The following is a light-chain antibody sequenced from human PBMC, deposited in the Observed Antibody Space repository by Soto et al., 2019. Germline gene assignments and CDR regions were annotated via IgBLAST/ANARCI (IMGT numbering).Light chain of an antibody. J-gene: IGKJ5*01. CDR1: QTVSSNY. V-gene: IGKV3-20*01. CDR3: QQYESSPIT. CDR2: GAS. Sequence: TQPPDTLSLSPGERATLSCRASQTVSSNYLAWCQQSPGQAPRLIIYGASTRAAGIPDRFSGSGSGTDLTITITRLEPEDFAVDVCQQYESSPITFGQGTRLEI.